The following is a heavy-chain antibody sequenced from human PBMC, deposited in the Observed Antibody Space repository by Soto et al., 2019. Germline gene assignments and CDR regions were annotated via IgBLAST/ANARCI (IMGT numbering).Heavy chain of an antibody. V-gene: IGHV1-46*01. Sequence: QVQLVQSGAEVKKPGASVKVSCKASGYTFTSYYMHWVRQAPGQGLECMGIINTSGGSTSNEQKVQDRVNMTRDTSTSTVYMELRSLTSEDTAGYYCARALRRGAFDIWSQGTMVTVSS. D-gene: IGHD3-16*01. CDR3: ARALRRGAFDI. CDR2: INTSGGST. J-gene: IGHJ3*02. CDR1: GYTFTSYY.